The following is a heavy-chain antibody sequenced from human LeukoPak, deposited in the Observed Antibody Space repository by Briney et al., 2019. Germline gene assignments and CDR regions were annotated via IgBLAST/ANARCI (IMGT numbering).Heavy chain of an antibody. CDR3: ASVAVAGIDY. CDR1: GGTFSSYA. CDR2: IIPIFGTA. D-gene: IGHD6-19*01. Sequence: ASVKVSCKASGGTFSSYAISWVRQAPGQGLEWMGGIIPIFGTANYAQKFQGRVTITADKSTSTAYMELSSLRSEDTAVYYCASVAVAGIDYWGQGTLVTVSS. V-gene: IGHV1-69*06. J-gene: IGHJ4*02.